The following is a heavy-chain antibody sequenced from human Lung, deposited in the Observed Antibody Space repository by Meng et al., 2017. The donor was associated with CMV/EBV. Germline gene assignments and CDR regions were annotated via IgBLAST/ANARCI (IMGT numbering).Heavy chain of an antibody. CDR1: GGTFSSYT. CDR3: ARVGWNFYGMDV. J-gene: IGHJ6*02. D-gene: IGHD1-1*01. V-gene: IGHV1-69*02. CDR2: IIPILGIA. Sequence: SVXVSXXASGGTFSSYTISCVRQDPGQGLEWMGRIIPILGIANYAQKFQGRVTITADKSTSTAYMELSSLRSEDTAVYYCARVGWNFYGMDVWGQGTTVTVSS.